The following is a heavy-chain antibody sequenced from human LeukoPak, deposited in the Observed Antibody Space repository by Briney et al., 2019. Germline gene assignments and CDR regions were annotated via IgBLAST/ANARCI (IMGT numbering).Heavy chain of an antibody. V-gene: IGHV3-30-3*01. CDR2: ISYDGSNK. Sequence: GRSLRLSCAASGFTFSSYAMHWVRQAPGKGLEWVAVISYDGSNKYYADPVKGRFTISRDNSKNTLYLQMNSLRAEDTAVYYCARDGVRYCSGGSCYWFDPWGQGTLVTVSS. J-gene: IGHJ5*02. CDR3: ARDGVRYCSGGSCYWFDP. CDR1: GFTFSSYA. D-gene: IGHD2-15*01.